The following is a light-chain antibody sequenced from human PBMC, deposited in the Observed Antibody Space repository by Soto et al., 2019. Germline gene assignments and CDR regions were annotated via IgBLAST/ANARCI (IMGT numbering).Light chain of an antibody. V-gene: IGLV2-14*01. Sequence: SVLTQPASVSGSPGQSISISCTGTSSDIGDYNFVSWYQHHPGKAPKVIIYEVSNRPSGVSHRFAGSKSGNTASLTISGLQTEEEADYYCSSYKYDTVIPFVFGSGTKVTVL. J-gene: IGLJ1*01. CDR2: EVS. CDR1: SSDIGDYNF. CDR3: SSYKYDTVIPFV.